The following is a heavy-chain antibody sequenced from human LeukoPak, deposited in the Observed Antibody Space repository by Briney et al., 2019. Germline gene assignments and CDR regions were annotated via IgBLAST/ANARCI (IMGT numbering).Heavy chain of an antibody. V-gene: IGHV3-23*01. J-gene: IGHJ4*02. CDR3: ARNLNDYGDRIWDY. CDR1: GFTFSVYA. D-gene: IGHD4-17*01. Sequence: PGGSLRLSCAASGFTFSVYAMTWVRQAPGKGLEWVSAISGSGGSTYYADSVKGRFTISRDNSKNTLYLQMNSLRAEDTAVYYCARNLNDYGDRIWDYWGQGTLVTVSS. CDR2: ISGSGGST.